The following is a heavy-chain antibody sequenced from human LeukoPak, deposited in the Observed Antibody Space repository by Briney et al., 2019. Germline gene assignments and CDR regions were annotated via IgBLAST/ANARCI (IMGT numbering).Heavy chain of an antibody. Sequence: PGGSLRLSCAASGFTFSSYSMNWVRQAPGKGLEWVSSISSSSSYIYYADSVKGRFTISRDNAKNSLYLQMNSLRAEDTAVYYCARDGGTPMVRGVNYFDYWGQGTLVTVSS. CDR2: ISSSSSYI. CDR1: GFTFSSYS. CDR3: ARDGGTPMVRGVNYFDY. D-gene: IGHD3-10*01. J-gene: IGHJ4*02. V-gene: IGHV3-21*01.